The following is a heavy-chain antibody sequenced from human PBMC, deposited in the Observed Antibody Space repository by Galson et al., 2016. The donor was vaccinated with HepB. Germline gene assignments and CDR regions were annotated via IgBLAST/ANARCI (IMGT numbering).Heavy chain of an antibody. CDR2: IYTSGST. V-gene: IGHV4-61*02. Sequence: TLSLTCTVSGGAISSGSYYWSWIRQPAGKGLEWLGRIYTSGSTNYHSSLKSRVTISLDTSKNQFSLKLSSVTAADTAVYYCARDPAGDCSGGSCYEGLFDSWGRGTLVTVS. CDR1: GGAISSGSYY. J-gene: IGHJ4*02. D-gene: IGHD2-15*01. CDR3: ARDPAGDCSGGSCYEGLFDS.